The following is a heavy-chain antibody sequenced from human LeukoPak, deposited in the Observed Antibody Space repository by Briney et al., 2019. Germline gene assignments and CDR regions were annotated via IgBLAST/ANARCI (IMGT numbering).Heavy chain of an antibody. J-gene: IGHJ6*02. Sequence: SETLSLTCAVYGGSFSGYYWSWIRQPPGKGLEWIGEINHSGSINYNPSLKSRVIISVDTSKNQFPLKLTSVTAADTAVFYCARAGPSYYYYGMDVWGQGTTVTVSS. CDR3: ARAGPSYYYYGMDV. V-gene: IGHV4-34*01. CDR1: GGSFSGYY. CDR2: INHSGSI.